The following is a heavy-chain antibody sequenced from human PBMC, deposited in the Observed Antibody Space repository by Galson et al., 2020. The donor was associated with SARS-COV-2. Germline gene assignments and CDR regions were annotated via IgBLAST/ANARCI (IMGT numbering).Heavy chain of an antibody. CDR3: ARDSPLWFGESVDY. CDR1: GFTFSSYW. Sequence: GGSLRLSCAASGFTFSSYWMSWVRQAPGKGLEWVANIKQDGSEKYYVDSVKGRFTISRDNAKNSLYLQMNSLRAEDTAVYYCARDSPLWFGESVDYWGQGTLVTVSS. CDR2: IKQDGSEK. J-gene: IGHJ4*02. D-gene: IGHD3-10*01. V-gene: IGHV3-7*01.